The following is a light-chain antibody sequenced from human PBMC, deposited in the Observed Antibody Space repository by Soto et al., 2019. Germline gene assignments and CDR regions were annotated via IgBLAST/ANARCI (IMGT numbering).Light chain of an antibody. CDR2: SNN. CDR1: TSNIGSNA. CDR3: ATWDDSLKGWV. J-gene: IGLJ3*02. V-gene: IGLV1-44*01. Sequence: QSVLTQPPSASGTPGQRVTISCSGSTSNIGSNAVDWYQQHPGTAPKVLIYSNNQRPSAVPDRIFGSRSGTSASLAITGLQSEDEADYCCATWDDSLKGWVFGGGTKVTVL.